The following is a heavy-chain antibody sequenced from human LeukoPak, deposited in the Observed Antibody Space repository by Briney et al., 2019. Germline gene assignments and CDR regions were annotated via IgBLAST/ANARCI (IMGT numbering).Heavy chain of an antibody. CDR3: ARVVPPTDYGSGSYFWDPYYFDY. D-gene: IGHD3-10*01. J-gene: IGHJ4*02. CDR2: ISSSGSYI. Sequence: PGGSLRLSCAASRFTFSSYSMNWVRQAPGKGLEWVSSISSSGSYIYYADSVKGRFTISRDNAKNSLYLQMNSLRAEDTAVYYCARVVPPTDYGSGSYFWDPYYFDYWGQGTLVTVSS. V-gene: IGHV3-21*01. CDR1: RFTFSSYS.